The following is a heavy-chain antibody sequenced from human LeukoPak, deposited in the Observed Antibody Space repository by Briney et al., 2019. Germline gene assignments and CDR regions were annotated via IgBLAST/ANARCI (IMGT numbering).Heavy chain of an antibody. J-gene: IGHJ4*02. V-gene: IGHV1-46*01. CDR1: GYTFTSYY. Sequence: GASVKVSCKASGYTFTSYYMHWVRQAPGQGLEWMGIINPSGGSTSYAQKLQGRVTMTTDTSTSTAYMELMSLRSDDTAVYYCARFSGWYGQYYFDYWGQGTLVTVSS. CDR3: ARFSGWYGQYYFDY. CDR2: INPSGGST. D-gene: IGHD6-19*01.